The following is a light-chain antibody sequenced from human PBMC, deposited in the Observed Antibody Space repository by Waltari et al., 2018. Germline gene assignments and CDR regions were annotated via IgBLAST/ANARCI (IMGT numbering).Light chain of an antibody. CDR3: QQYGSSPGIT. J-gene: IGKJ5*01. CDR2: GTF. CDR1: QSVGGSY. Sequence: EIVLTPSPGTLSLSPGERATLSCRASQSVGGSYLAWYQQKPGQAPSLLIYGTFSRATGIPDRFSGSGSGTDFILTISRLEPEDFAVYYCQQYGSSPGITFGQGKRVEIK. V-gene: IGKV3-20*01.